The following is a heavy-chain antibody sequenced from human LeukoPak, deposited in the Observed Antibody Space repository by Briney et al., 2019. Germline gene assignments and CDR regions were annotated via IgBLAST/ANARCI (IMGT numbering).Heavy chain of an antibody. CDR2: IYTSGST. Sequence: SETLSLTCTVSGGSISSYYWSWIRQPAGKGLEWIGRIYTSGSTNYNPSLKSRVTMSVDTSKNQFSLKLSSVTAADTAVYYCARDRLTGIPKAFDIWGQGTMVTVSS. D-gene: IGHD1-14*01. V-gene: IGHV4-4*07. CDR3: ARDRLTGIPKAFDI. CDR1: GGSISSYY. J-gene: IGHJ3*02.